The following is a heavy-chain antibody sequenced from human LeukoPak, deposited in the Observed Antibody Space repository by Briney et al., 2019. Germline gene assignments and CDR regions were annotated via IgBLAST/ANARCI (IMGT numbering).Heavy chain of an antibody. D-gene: IGHD2-15*01. V-gene: IGHV3-23*01. CDR1: GFTFNSYT. CDR2: ISGSGGSS. J-gene: IGHJ4*02. Sequence: GGSLRLSCGTSGFTFNSYTMNWVRQAPGKGLEWVSAISGSGGSSYYADAVKGRFTISRDNSKNTLYLQMNSLRGDDTAVYYCGKGGLPDIVVVVAAPPAYWGQGALVTVSS. CDR3: GKGGLPDIVVVVAAPPAY.